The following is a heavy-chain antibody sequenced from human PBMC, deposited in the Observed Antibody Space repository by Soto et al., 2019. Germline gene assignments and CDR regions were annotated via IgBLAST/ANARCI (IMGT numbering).Heavy chain of an antibody. D-gene: IGHD2-2*01. J-gene: IGHJ5*02. CDR1: GGPISSYY. Sequence: PSETLSLTCTVSGGPISSYYWSSIRQSPGKGLEWIGYTHDSGSTNYNPSLKSRVTMSVDTSKNQFSLKLSSVTAADTAVYYCARHSYCSSICWFDPWGQGTLVTVSS. CDR2: THDSGST. CDR3: ARHSYCSSICWFDP. V-gene: IGHV4-59*08.